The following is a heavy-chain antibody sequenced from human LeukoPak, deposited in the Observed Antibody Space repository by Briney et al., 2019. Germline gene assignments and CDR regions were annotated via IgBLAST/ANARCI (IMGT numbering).Heavy chain of an antibody. V-gene: IGHV4-39*01. D-gene: IGHD2-21*01. CDR1: GGSISSNFYY. Sequence: SETLSLTCNVSGGSISSNFYYWGWIRQFPGKGLEWIGSIYYTGTTHYNPSVRGRLTIAADASRNQFSLKLSSVTAADTAVYYCARITFVVEGYGMDVWGQGTTVTVSS. CDR3: ARITFVVEGYGMDV. J-gene: IGHJ6*02. CDR2: IYYTGTT.